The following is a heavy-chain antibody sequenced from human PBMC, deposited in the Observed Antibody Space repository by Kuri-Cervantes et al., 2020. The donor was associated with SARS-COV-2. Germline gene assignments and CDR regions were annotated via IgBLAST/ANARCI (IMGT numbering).Heavy chain of an antibody. D-gene: IGHD5-18*01. CDR2: TSWDGGST. CDR1: GFTFDDYA. CDR3: AKNLYAMDHRERAFDI. V-gene: IGHV3-43D*04. Sequence: GGSLRLSCAASGFTFDDYAMHWVRQAPGKGLEWVSLTSWDGGSTYYADSVKGRFTISRDNSKNSLYLQMNSLRAEDTALYYCAKNLYAMDHRERAFDIWGQGTMVTVSS. J-gene: IGHJ3*02.